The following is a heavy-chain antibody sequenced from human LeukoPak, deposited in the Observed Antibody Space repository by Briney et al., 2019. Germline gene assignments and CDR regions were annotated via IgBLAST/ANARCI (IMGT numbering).Heavy chain of an antibody. J-gene: IGHJ5*02. Sequence: GGSLRLSCAASGFTFSSYGMHWVRQAPGKGLEWVAVIWCDGSNKYYADSVKGRFTISRDNSKNTLYLQMNSLRAEDTAVYYCAKAGPPGTYYDFWSGYYSPPAWGQGTLVTVSS. CDR2: IWCDGSNK. CDR1: GFTFSSYG. V-gene: IGHV3-33*06. CDR3: AKAGPPGTYYDFWSGYYSPPA. D-gene: IGHD3-3*01.